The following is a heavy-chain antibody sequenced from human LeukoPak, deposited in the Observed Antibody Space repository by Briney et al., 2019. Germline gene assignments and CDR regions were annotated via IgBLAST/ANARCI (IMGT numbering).Heavy chain of an antibody. CDR2: IYYSGST. J-gene: IGHJ4*02. CDR1: GGSISSSTYY. V-gene: IGHV4-39*01. D-gene: IGHD3-22*01. CDR3: ARYGHDSSGYYPIDY. Sequence: PSETLSLTCTVSGGSISSSTYYWGWIRRPPGKGLEWIGSIYYSGSTYYNPSLRSRVTVSVDTSKNQFSLKLSSVTAADTAVYYCARYGHDSSGYYPIDYWGQGTLVTVSS.